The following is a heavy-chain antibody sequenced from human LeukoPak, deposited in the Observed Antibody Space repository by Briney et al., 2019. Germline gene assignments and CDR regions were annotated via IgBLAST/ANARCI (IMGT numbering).Heavy chain of an antibody. CDR1: GDSISSSNYH. Sequence: SETLSLTCTVSGDSISSSNYHWDCIRQPPGKGLECIGSIYYSGSTYYNPSLKSRVTISADTSKNQFSLNMSSVTAADTAVYYCARHQGEPHYTYYSCYMDVWGKGITVTVSS. CDR3: ARHQGEPHYTYYSCYMDV. V-gene: IGHV4-39*01. CDR2: IYYSGST. J-gene: IGHJ6*03. D-gene: IGHD2-2*02.